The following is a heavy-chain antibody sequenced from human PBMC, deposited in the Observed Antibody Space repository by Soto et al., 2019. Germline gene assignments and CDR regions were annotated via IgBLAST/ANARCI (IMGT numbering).Heavy chain of an antibody. CDR2: LYYGRSA. J-gene: IGHJ4*02. V-gene: IGHV4-59*01. CDR1: GDSISSYY. D-gene: IGHD3-22*01. CDR3: ALRSMAVVPEY. Sequence: QVQLQESGPGLVKPSETLSLTCAVSGDSISSYYCMWIRQPPGKGLESIGYLYYGRSANYNPSLKCRVTLSVATSPSQCSLTRSSMTAADTAVYYCALRSMAVVPEYWGQGTLVTVSS.